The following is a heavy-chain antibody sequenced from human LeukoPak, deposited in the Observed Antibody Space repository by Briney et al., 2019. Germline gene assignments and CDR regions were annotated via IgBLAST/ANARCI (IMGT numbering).Heavy chain of an antibody. CDR3: ARQSITDAFDI. CDR2: IYPGDSDT. V-gene: IGHV5-51*01. D-gene: IGHD1-14*01. Sequence: GESLKISCKGSGYSFTSYWIGWVRQVPGKGLEWMGVIYPGDSDTRYSPSFQGQVTISADKSISTAYLQWSSLKASDTAMYYCARQSITDAFDIWGQGTMVTVSS. J-gene: IGHJ3*02. CDR1: GYSFTSYW.